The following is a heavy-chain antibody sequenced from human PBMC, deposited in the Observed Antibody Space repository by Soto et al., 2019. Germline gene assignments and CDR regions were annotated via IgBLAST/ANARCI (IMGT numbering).Heavy chain of an antibody. V-gene: IGHV4-4*02. J-gene: IGHJ4*02. Sequence: QVQLQESGPGLVEPSGTLSLTCAVSGGSISSEHWWSWVRQSPEKGLEWIGEIYHSGTTHYNPSLESRVTISMDKSKNQFSLNLKSVTAADTAVYYCARGVDRVDWGFYWGQGTLVTVSS. CDR1: GGSISSEHW. D-gene: IGHD7-27*01. CDR3: ARGVDRVDWGFY. CDR2: IYHSGTT.